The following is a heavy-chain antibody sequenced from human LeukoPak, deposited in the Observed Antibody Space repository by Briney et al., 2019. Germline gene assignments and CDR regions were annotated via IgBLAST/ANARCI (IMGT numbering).Heavy chain of an antibody. CDR3: TVVNYGSGSYPLGY. CDR2: IKSKTDGGTT. D-gene: IGHD3-10*01. V-gene: IGHV3-15*01. J-gene: IGHJ4*02. Sequence: GGSLRLSCAASGFTFSNAWMSWVRQPPGKGLEWVGRIKSKTDGGTTDYAAPVKGRFTISRDDSKNTLYLQMNSLKTEDTAVYYCTVVNYGSGSYPLGYWGQGTLVTVSS. CDR1: GFTFSNAW.